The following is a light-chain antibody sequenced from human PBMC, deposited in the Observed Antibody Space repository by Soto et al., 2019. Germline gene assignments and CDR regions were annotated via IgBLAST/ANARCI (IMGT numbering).Light chain of an antibody. CDR3: QQRSDWPST. CDR1: ESVSRY. V-gene: IGKV3-11*01. J-gene: IGKJ4*02. Sequence: EIVLTQSPATLSLSPGNRATLSCRASESVSRYLAWYQQKPGQAPRLLIYDASSRAAGIPARFSGSGSGTDFTLTTNSLEPEDFAVYYCQQRSDWPSTFGGGTKVEIK. CDR2: DAS.